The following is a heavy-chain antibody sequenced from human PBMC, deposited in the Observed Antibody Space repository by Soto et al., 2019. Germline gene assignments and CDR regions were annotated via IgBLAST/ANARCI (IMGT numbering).Heavy chain of an antibody. Sequence: SETLSLTCNVSGASVSHGHWSWIRQPPGKGLEWIGFMYFGGSFNYNPSLTSRATISVETSKNQFSLKLNSVTAADTAVYYCASRHSSPYFDYWGQGTLVT. D-gene: IGHD6-13*01. CDR3: ASRHSSPYFDY. J-gene: IGHJ4*02. CDR2: MYFGGSF. CDR1: GASVSHGH. V-gene: IGHV4-59*08.